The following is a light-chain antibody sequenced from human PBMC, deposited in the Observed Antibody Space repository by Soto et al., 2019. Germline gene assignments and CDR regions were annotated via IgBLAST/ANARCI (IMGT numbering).Light chain of an antibody. Sequence: QSVLTQPPSASGSLGQSVTISCTGTSSDIGGYNYVSWYQQHPGKAPKLMIYEVTKRPSGVPDRFSGSKSGNTASLTVSGLQAEDEADYYCSSYAANNNFGIFGTGTKVTVL. CDR1: SSDIGGYNY. V-gene: IGLV2-8*01. CDR3: SSYAANNNFGI. J-gene: IGLJ1*01. CDR2: EVT.